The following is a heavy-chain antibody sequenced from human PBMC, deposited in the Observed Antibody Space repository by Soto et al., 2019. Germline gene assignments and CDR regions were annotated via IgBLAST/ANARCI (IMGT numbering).Heavy chain of an antibody. D-gene: IGHD2-8*01. J-gene: IGHJ6*02. Sequence: ASVKVSCKASGYSFTDYHIHWVRQAPGQGLEWLGRINPKSGGTNTAQKFQGWVTMTTDTSISTASMELTRLTSDDTAIYYCARGDCTDCSNGVCSFFYNHDMDVWGQGTTVTVSS. CDR1: GYSFTDYH. V-gene: IGHV1-2*04. CDR3: ARGDCTDCSNGVCSFFYNHDMDV. CDR2: INPKSGGT.